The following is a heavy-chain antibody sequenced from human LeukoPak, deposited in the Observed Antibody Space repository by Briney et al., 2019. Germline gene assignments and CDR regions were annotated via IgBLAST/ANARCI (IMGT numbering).Heavy chain of an antibody. V-gene: IGHV4-39*01. D-gene: IGHD3-16*02. Sequence: TSETLSLTCTVSGGSISSSSYYWGWIRQPPGKGLEWIGGIYYSGSTYYNPSLKSRVTISVDTSKNQFSLKLSSVTAADTAVYYCARHEYYDYVWGSYRYTYYFDYWGQGTLVTVSS. CDR1: GGSISSSSYY. CDR2: IYYSGST. J-gene: IGHJ4*02. CDR3: ARHEYYDYVWGSYRYTYYFDY.